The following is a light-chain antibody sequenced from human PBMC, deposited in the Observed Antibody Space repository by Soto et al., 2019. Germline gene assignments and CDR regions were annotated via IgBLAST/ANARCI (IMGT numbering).Light chain of an antibody. J-gene: IGLJ2*01. Sequence: QSALTQPASMSGSPGQSITISCTGTSSDVGGYNYVSWYQQHPAKAPKLMIYDVSNRPSGVSNRFSGSKSGNTASLTISGLQAEDDADYYCSSYTSSSTLEVVFGGGTKLTVL. CDR1: SSDVGGYNY. CDR2: DVS. V-gene: IGLV2-14*03. CDR3: SSYTSSSTLEVV.